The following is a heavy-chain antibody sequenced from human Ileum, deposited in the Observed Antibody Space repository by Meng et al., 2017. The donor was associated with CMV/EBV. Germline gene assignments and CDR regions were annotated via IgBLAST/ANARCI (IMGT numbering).Heavy chain of an antibody. J-gene: IGHJ3*02. D-gene: IGHD6-13*01. CDR3: ARVKSSSWIDAFDI. CDR2: IYYSGST. V-gene: IGHV4-39*07. Sequence: SETLSLTCTVSGGSISSSSYYWGWIRQPPGKGLEWIGSIYYSGSTYYNPSLKSRVTISVDTSKNQFSLKLSSVTAADTAVYYCARVKSSSWIDAFDIWGQGTMVTVSS. CDR1: GGSISSSSYY.